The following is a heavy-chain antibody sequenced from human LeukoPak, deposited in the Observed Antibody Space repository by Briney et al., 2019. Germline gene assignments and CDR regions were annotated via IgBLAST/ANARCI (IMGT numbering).Heavy chain of an antibody. J-gene: IGHJ5*02. CDR1: GFTFSSYA. CDR3: ARTVADYDILTGHNNNWFDP. CDR2: ISSNGGST. D-gene: IGHD3-9*01. Sequence: GGSLRLSCAASGFTFSSYAMHWVRQAPGRGLEYVSAISSNGGSTYYANSVKGRFTISRDNSKNTLYLQMGSLRAEDMAVYYCARTVADYDILTGHNNNWFDPWGQGTLVTVSS. V-gene: IGHV3-64*01.